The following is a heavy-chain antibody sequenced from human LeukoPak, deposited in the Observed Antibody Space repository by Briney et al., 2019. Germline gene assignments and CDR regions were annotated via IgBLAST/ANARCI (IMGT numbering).Heavy chain of an antibody. CDR3: AKDKGRGSSWYTSAFDI. V-gene: IGHV3-9*03. CDR1: GFTVSSNY. J-gene: IGHJ3*02. Sequence: PGGSLRLSCAASGFTVSSNYMSWVRQAPGKGLEWVSGISWNSGSIGYADSVKGRFTISRDNAKNSLYLQMNSLRAEDMALYYCAKDKGRGSSWYTSAFDIWGQGTMVTVSS. D-gene: IGHD6-13*01. CDR2: ISWNSGSI.